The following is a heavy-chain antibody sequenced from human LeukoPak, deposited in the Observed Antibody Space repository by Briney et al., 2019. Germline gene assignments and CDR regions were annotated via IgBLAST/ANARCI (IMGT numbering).Heavy chain of an antibody. D-gene: IGHD3-10*01. CDR3: ASMVRGYYYYGMDV. CDR1: RGTFSSYA. J-gene: IGHJ6*02. Sequence: SVKVSCKASRGTFSSYAISWVRQAPGQGLEWMGRIIPIFGIANYAQKFQGRVTITADKSTSTAYMELSSLRSEDTAVYYCASMVRGYYYYGMDVWGQGTTVTVSS. CDR2: IIPIFGIA. V-gene: IGHV1-69*04.